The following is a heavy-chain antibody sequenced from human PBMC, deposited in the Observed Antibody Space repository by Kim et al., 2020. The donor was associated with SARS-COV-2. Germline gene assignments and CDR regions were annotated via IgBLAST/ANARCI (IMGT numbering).Heavy chain of an antibody. J-gene: IGHJ4*01. Sequence: SETLSLTCTVSSGSISQNYWSWIRHPPGKGLEWIGYIFYTGSTNYKPSLKSRLTISLNKSKNQFSLKLRSVTSADTAVYYCARGGSWYSNWGHGTLVTVSS. V-gene: IGHV4-59*13. CDR3: ARGGSWYSN. D-gene: IGHD6-13*01. CDR1: SGSISQNY. CDR2: IFYTGST.